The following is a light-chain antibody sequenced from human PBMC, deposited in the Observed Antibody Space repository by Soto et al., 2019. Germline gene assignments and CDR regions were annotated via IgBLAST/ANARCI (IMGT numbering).Light chain of an antibody. CDR2: DVS. CDR3: CSYAGTYSYV. Sequence: QSALTQPRSVSGSPGQSVTISCTGTSSDVGAYNYVSWYQQHSGKAPKFMIYDVSKRPSGVPDRFSGSKSGKTASLTISGLQAEDEADYYCCSYAGTYSYVFGTGTKVTVL. V-gene: IGLV2-11*01. CDR1: SSDVGAYNY. J-gene: IGLJ1*01.